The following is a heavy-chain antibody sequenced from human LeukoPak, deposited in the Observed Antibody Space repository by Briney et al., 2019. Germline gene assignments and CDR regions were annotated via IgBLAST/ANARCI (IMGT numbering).Heavy chain of an antibody. CDR3: ARSPQNACDI. CDR1: GFTFSSYW. Sequence: GGSLSLSCVASGFTFSSYWMRWVRQAPGKGLEWVASIKEDGSEKKYVDSVRGRFTISRDNAKNSLYLQMNSLRAEDTAVYYCARSPQNACDIWGQGTMVTVSS. CDR2: IKEDGSEK. J-gene: IGHJ3*02. V-gene: IGHV3-7*01.